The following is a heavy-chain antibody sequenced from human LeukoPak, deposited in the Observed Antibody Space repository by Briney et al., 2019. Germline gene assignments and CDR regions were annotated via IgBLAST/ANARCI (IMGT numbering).Heavy chain of an antibody. CDR1: GFTFSSYW. D-gene: IGHD4-17*01. Sequence: PGGSLRLSCAASGFTFSSYWMHWVRQAPGKGLVWVSRINSDGSTTNYADSVKGRFTISRDNAKNTLYLQMNSLRAEDTAVYYCATALPLRGEYYFDYWGQGTLVTVSS. J-gene: IGHJ4*02. CDR3: ATALPLRGEYYFDY. V-gene: IGHV3-74*01. CDR2: INSDGSTT.